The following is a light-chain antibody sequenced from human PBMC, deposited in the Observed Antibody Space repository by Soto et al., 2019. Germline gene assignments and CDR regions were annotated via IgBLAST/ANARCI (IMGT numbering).Light chain of an antibody. CDR1: QSVSSD. V-gene: IGKV3-15*01. CDR3: QQYNNWPPWT. CDR2: GAS. Sequence: EIVLTQSPAPLSLSPGERVTLSCRASQSVSSDLAWYQQKPGQAPRLLIYGASTRATGIPARFSGSGSGTEFTLTISSLHSEDFAVYYCQQYNNWPPWTFGQGTKVDIK. J-gene: IGKJ1*01.